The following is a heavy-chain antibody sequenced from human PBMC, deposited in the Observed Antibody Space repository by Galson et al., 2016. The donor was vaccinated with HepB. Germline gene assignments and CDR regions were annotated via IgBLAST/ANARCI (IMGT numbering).Heavy chain of an antibody. Sequence: ETLSLTCAVSGGSVDSRSYYWGWLRQPPGKGLEWIGSVYYSGSTYYNPSLESRVTISVDTSKNQFSLKLSSVTAADTAVYYCAGHVAYCNFFKFWGQGALVTVSS. D-gene: IGHD2/OR15-2a*01. CDR3: AGHVAYCNFFKF. V-gene: IGHV4-39*01. CDR1: GGSVDSRSYY. J-gene: IGHJ4*02. CDR2: VYYSGST.